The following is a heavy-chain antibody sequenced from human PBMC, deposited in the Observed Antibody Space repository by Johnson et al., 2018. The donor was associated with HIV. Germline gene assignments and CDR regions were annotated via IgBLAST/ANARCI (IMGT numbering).Heavy chain of an antibody. D-gene: IGHD3-22*01. CDR1: GLTFSTYA. V-gene: IGHV3-30-3*01. J-gene: IGHJ3*02. CDR2: ISYDGSNK. CDR3: ARVRGLIAFDI. Sequence: QVQLVESGGGVVQPGRSLRLSCAASGLTFSTYAMHWVRQAPGKGLEWVAVISYDGSNKYYADSVKGGFTISRDNSKNTLYLQMNSLRAEDTAVYYCARVRGLIAFDIWGQGTMVTVSS.